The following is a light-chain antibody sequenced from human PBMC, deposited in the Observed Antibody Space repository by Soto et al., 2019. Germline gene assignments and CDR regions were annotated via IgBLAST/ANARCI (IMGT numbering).Light chain of an antibody. CDR2: DVS. CDR3: NSYTSGSTPYV. J-gene: IGLJ1*01. Sequence: QSVLTQPASVSGSPGQSIIISCTGTNSDVGAYNYVSWYQQHPGKAPKVLLYDVSNRPSGVSNRFSGSKSGNTASLTISGLQAEDEADYYCNSYTSGSTPYVFGTGTKVTV. CDR1: NSDVGAYNY. V-gene: IGLV2-14*03.